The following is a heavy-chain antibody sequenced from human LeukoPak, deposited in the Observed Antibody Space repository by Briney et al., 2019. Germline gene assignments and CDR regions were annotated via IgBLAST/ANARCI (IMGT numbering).Heavy chain of an antibody. CDR1: GGSFSGYY. CDR3: ARLPRTMIVARGAFDI. J-gene: IGHJ3*02. V-gene: IGHV4-34*01. Sequence: SETLSLTCAVYGGSFSGYYWSWIRQPPGKGLEWIGEINHSGSTNYNPSLKSRVTTSVDTSKNQFSLKLSSVTAADTAVYYCARLPRTMIVARGAFDIWGQGTMVTVSS. D-gene: IGHD3-22*01. CDR2: INHSGST.